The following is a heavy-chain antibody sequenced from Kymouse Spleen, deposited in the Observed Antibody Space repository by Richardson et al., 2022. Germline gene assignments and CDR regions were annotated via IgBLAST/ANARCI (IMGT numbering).Heavy chain of an antibody. CDR1: GFTFSSYA. CDR2: ISGSGGST. J-gene: IGHJ4*02. CDR3: AKDRGLRLGELSSHFDY. D-gene: IGHD3-16*02. V-gene: IGHV3-23*04. Sequence: EVQLVESGGGLVQPGGSLRLSCAASGFTFSSYAMSWVRQAPGKGLEWVSAISGSGGSTYYADSVKGRFTISRDNSKNTLYLQMNSLRAEDTAVYYCAKDRGLRLGELSSHFDYWGQGTLVTVSS.